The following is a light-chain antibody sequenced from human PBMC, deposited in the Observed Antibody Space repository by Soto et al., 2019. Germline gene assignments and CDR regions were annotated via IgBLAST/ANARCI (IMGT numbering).Light chain of an antibody. CDR3: SSHTTKNTVI. V-gene: IGLV2-14*03. CDR1: SSDIGAYIY. CDR2: EVS. J-gene: IGLJ2*01. Sequence: QSALTQPASVSGSPGQSITISCTGTSSDIGAYIYVSWYQQHPGKAPKLIISEVSNRPSGVSDRFSGSKSANTASLTISGLQPEDEGDYYCSSHTTKNTVIFGGGTKLTVL.